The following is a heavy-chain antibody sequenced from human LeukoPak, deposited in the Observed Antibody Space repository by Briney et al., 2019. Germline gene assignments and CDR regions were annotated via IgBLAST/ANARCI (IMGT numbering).Heavy chain of an antibody. CDR2: ISTSGST. V-gene: IGHV4-61*02. Sequence: SETLSLTCTVSGGSISSGNYYWSWIRQPAGKGLEWIGRISTSGSTNYDPSLKSRLIISIDKSKNQFFLRLSSATAADTAVYYCASHQYGSGSYYHDYWGQGTLVTVSS. J-gene: IGHJ4*02. CDR1: GGSISSGNYY. D-gene: IGHD3-10*01. CDR3: ASHQYGSGSYYHDY.